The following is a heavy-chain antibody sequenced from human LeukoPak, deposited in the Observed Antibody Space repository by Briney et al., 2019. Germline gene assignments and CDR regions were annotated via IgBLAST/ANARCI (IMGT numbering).Heavy chain of an antibody. CDR1: GDSISGYY. V-gene: IGHV4-59*01. CDR3: ARARPDYYYGLDV. Sequence: SSETLSLTCTVSGDSISGYYWSWIRQPPGKGLEWMGYFYYSGSTNSNPSLKSRVTISVDTSKNLFSLKLSSVTAADTAVYYCARARPDYYYGLDVWGPGTTVTVSS. J-gene: IGHJ6*02. CDR2: FYYSGST.